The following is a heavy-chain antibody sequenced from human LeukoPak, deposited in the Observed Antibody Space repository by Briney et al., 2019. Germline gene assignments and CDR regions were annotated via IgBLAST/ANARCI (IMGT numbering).Heavy chain of an antibody. CDR2: INHSGST. V-gene: IGHV4-34*01. CDR1: GGSFSTYY. J-gene: IGHJ4*02. CDR3: ARDLKLGSTSSGYYFDY. Sequence: SETLSLTCAVYGGSFSTYYWSWIRQPPGKGLEWIGEINHSGSTNYNPSLKSRVTISVDTSKNQFSPKLSSVTAADTAVYYCARDLKLGSTSSGYYFDYWGQGTLVTVSS. D-gene: IGHD3-22*01.